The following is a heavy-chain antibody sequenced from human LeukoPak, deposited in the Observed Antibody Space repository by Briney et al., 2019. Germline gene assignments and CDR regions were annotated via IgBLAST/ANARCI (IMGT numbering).Heavy chain of an antibody. V-gene: IGHV4-39*01. Sequence: SETLSLTCTVSGGSISSSSYYWGWIRQPPGKGLEWIGSIYYSGSTYYNPSLKSRVTISVDTSKNQFSLKLSSVTAADTAVYYCARHSIPGIAVAGTGYFDYWGQGTLVTVSS. CDR2: IYYSGST. CDR1: GGSISSSSYY. J-gene: IGHJ4*02. CDR3: ARHSIPGIAVAGTGYFDY. D-gene: IGHD6-19*01.